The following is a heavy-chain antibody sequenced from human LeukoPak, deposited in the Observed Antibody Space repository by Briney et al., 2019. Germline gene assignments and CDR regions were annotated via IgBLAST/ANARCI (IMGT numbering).Heavy chain of an antibody. CDR3: AKDLRVGATDCYFDY. D-gene: IGHD1-26*01. Sequence: GGSLRLSCAASGITFSAYAMAWVRQAPGKGLEWVSGISGGGGSTYYADSVKGQFTISRDNSKNTLYLQMNSLRAEDTAVYYCAKDLRVGATDCYFDYWGQGTLVTVSS. J-gene: IGHJ4*02. CDR1: GITFSAYA. CDR2: ISGGGGST. V-gene: IGHV3-23*01.